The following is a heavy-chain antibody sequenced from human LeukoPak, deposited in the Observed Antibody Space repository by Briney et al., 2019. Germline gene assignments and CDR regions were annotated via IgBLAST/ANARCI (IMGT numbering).Heavy chain of an antibody. CDR1: GFTFSNYA. CDR3: ARGNFFEI. V-gene: IGHV3-23*01. J-gene: IGHJ3*02. CDR2: ISGSGGST. D-gene: IGHD5-24*01. Sequence: PGGSLRLSCAASGFTFSNYAMSWVRQAPGKGLEWVSAISGSGGSTYYADSVKGRFTISRDNAKNSLYLQMNSLRAEDTAVYYCARGNFFEIWGQGTMVTVSS.